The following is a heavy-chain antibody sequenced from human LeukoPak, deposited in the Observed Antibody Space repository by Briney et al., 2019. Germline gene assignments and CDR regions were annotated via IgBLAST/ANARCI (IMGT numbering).Heavy chain of an antibody. J-gene: IGHJ4*02. Sequence: PSETLSLTCAVYGGSFRGYSWSWIRQPPGKGLEWIGEINHSGSTNYNPSLKSRVTLSVDTSKNQFSLKLSSVTAADTAVYYCARGPSYYDRCGYLNYWGEGTMVSESS. CDR1: GGSFRGYS. D-gene: IGHD3-22*01. V-gene: IGHV4-34*01. CDR3: ARGPSYYDRCGYLNY. CDR2: INHSGST.